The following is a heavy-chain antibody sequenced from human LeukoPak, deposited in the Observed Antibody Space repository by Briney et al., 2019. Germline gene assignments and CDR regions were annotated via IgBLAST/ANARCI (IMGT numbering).Heavy chain of an antibody. CDR2: IIPIFGTA. CDR3: ARVPYGSGFYYYMDV. D-gene: IGHD3-10*01. Sequence: ASVKVSCKASGGTFSSYAISWVRQAPGQGLEWMGRIIPIFGTANYAQKFQGRVTITTDESTSTAYMELSSLRSEDTAVYYCARVPYGSGFYYYMDVWGKGTTATVSS. J-gene: IGHJ6*03. V-gene: IGHV1-69*05. CDR1: GGTFSSYA.